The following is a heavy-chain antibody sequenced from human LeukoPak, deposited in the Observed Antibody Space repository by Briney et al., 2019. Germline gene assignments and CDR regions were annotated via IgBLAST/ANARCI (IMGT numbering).Heavy chain of an antibody. CDR2: IYYSGST. CDR3: ARGEYYYDSSGYYGPGLDY. D-gene: IGHD3-22*01. J-gene: IGHJ4*02. V-gene: IGHV4-39*07. CDR1: GGSISSSSYY. Sequence: SETLSLTCTVSGGSISSSSYYWGWIRQPPGKGLEWIGSIYYSGSTYYNPSLKSRVTISVDTSKNQFSLKLSSVTAADTAVYYCARGEYYYDSSGYYGPGLDYWGQGTLVTVSS.